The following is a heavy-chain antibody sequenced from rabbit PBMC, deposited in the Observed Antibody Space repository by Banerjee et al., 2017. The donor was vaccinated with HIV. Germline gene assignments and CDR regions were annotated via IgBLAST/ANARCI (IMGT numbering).Heavy chain of an antibody. Sequence: QEQLVESGGGLVQPEGSLTLTCKASGFDFSSNAMCWVRQAPGKGPEWIACIYIGGVITHYASWVNGRFTISRSTSLITVTLQMTNLTGADTATYFCAREGYSVYNGGLWGPGTLV. J-gene: IGHJ4*01. V-gene: IGHV1S47*01. D-gene: IGHD7-1*01. CDR3: AREGYSVYNGGL. CDR1: GFDFSSNA. CDR2: IYIGGVIT.